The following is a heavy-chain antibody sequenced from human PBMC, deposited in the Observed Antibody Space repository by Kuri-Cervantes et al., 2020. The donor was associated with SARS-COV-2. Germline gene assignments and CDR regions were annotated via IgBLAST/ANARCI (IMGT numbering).Heavy chain of an antibody. CDR2: IYESGDT. CDR3: ARRPGYCSSTSCQEAYYGMDV. Sequence: SETLSLTCTVSGASISSSTYYWGWIRQSPGKGLEWLGSIYESGDTYYSSSLKSRLSLSVDTSKNQFSLKLSSVTAADTAVYYCARRPGYCSSTSCQEAYYGMDVWGQGTTVTVSS. J-gene: IGHJ6*02. V-gene: IGHV4-39*01. D-gene: IGHD2-2*01. CDR1: GASISSSTYY.